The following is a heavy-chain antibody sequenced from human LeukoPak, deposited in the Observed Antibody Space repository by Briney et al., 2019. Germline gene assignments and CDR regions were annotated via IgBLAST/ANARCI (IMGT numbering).Heavy chain of an antibody. V-gene: IGHV3-53*01. CDR1: GFTVSSNY. CDR3: ARDRAVPGRGYYFDY. CDR2: IYSGGNT. J-gene: IGHJ4*02. Sequence: PGGSLRLSCAASGFTVSSNYMTWVRQAPGKGLEWVSTIYSGGNTYYADSVKGRFTISRDNSKNTLFLQMNSLRAEDPAVYYCARDRAVPGRGYYFDYWGQGTLVTVSS. D-gene: IGHD6-19*01.